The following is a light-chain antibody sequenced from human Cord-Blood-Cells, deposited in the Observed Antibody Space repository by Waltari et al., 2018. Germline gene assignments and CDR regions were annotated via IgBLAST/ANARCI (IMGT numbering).Light chain of an antibody. V-gene: IGLV2-23*01. CDR1: SSDVGSYNL. CDR3: CSYAGSSTWV. J-gene: IGLJ3*02. CDR2: EGS. Sequence: QPALTQPAPVSGSPGQPTTISCPGTSSDVGSYNLVAWYQQHPGKAPKLMIYEGSKRPSGVSNRFSGSKSGNTASLTISGLQAEDEADYYCCSYAGSSTWVFGGGTKLTVL.